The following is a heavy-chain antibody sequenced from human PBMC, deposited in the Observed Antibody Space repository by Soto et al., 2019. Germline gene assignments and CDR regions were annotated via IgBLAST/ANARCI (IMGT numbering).Heavy chain of an antibody. Sequence: SGPTLVNPTETLTLTCTFSGFSLSTSGMCVSWIRQPPGKALEWLARIDWDDDKYYSTSLKTRLTISKDTSKNQVVLTMTNMDPVDTATYYCARSPIYGSGSYSILTREWPYYYYGMDVWGQGTTVTVSS. D-gene: IGHD3-10*01. CDR2: IDWDDDK. CDR3: ARSPIYGSGSYSILTREWPYYYYGMDV. CDR1: GFSLSTSGMC. J-gene: IGHJ6*02. V-gene: IGHV2-70*11.